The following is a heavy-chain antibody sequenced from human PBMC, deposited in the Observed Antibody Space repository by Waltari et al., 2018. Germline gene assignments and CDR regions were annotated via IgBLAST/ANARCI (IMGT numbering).Heavy chain of an antibody. D-gene: IGHD3-22*01. J-gene: IGHJ6*02. CDR2: IYYSGST. CDR1: GGSISSYY. V-gene: IGHV4-59*01. Sequence: QVQLQESGPGLVKPSETLSLTCTVPGGSISSYYWSWNRQPPGKGLEWIGYIYYSGSTNYTPSLKSRVTISVDTSKNQFSLKLSSVTAADTAVYYCASGQYYYDSSGYHYYGMDVWGQGTTVTVSS. CDR3: ASGQYYYDSSGYHYYGMDV.